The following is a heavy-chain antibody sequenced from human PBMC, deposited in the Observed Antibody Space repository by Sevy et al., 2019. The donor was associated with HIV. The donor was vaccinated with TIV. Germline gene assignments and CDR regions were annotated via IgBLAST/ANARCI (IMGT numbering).Heavy chain of an antibody. D-gene: IGHD2-15*01. CDR2: INSGSTII. CDR1: GFTFSSYN. J-gene: IGHJ6*02. V-gene: IGHV3-48*01. Sequence: GGSLRLSCVASGFTFSSYNFNWVRQAPGKGLELISFINSGSTIISHADSVKGRFTISRGSVKKSVYLQMNSLRVEDTAVYYCARDGGYSDYGMDLWGQGTTVTVSS. CDR3: ARDGGYSDYGMDL.